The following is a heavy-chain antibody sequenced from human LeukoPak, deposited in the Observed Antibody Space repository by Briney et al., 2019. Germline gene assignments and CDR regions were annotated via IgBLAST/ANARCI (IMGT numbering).Heavy chain of an antibody. D-gene: IGHD3-3*01. CDR3: ARDRLRFLEWFRRHYYYYYMDV. Sequence: ASVKVSCKASGYTFTSYGISWVRQAPGQGLEWMGWISAYNGNTNYARKLQGRVTMTTDTSTSTAYMELRSLRSDDTAVYYCARDRLRFLEWFRRHYYYYYMDVWGKGTTVTVSS. J-gene: IGHJ6*03. CDR2: ISAYNGNT. V-gene: IGHV1-18*01. CDR1: GYTFTSYG.